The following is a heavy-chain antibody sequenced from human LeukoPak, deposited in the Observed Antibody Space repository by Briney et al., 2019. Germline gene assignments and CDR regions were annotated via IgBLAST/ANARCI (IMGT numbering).Heavy chain of an antibody. D-gene: IGHD3-3*01. V-gene: IGHV1-3*01. CDR1: GFTFTTYT. J-gene: IGHJ4*02. Sequence: ASVKVSCKTSGFTFTTYTMHWVRQAPGQRLEWMGWINAANGNTQYSQKLQGRVTMTTDTSTSTAYMELRSLRSDDTAVYYCARVGITIFGVVSFDYWGQGTLVTVSS. CDR2: INAANGNT. CDR3: ARVGITIFGVVSFDY.